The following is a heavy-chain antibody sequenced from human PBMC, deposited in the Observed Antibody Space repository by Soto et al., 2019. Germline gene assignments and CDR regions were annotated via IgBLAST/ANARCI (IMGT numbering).Heavy chain of an antibody. V-gene: IGHV4-30-2*01. CDR1: GGSISSGDYS. CDR2: IYHSVNT. D-gene: IGHD3-16*02. J-gene: IGHJ6*02. CDR3: ARSDIMITFGGVSVRRGVDV. Sequence: QLQLQESGSGLVKTSETLSLTCGVSGGSISSGDYSWSWIRQPPGKGLEWLGSIYHSVNTYFKPSHKSRITISVDRSKIQFSLRLSSVTAADTAVYYCARSDIMITFGGVSVRRGVDVWGQGTTVTVSS.